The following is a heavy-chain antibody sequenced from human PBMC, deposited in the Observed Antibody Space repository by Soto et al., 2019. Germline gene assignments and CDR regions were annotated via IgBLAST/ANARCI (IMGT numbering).Heavy chain of an antibody. CDR1: GFTFSSYA. CDR3: AKVHYGSGGFDY. D-gene: IGHD3-10*01. CDR2: ISGSGGST. Sequence: EVQLLESGGGLVQPGGSLRLSCAASGFTFSSYAMSWVRQAPGKGLEWVSAISGSGGSTYYADSVKGRLTSSRDNSKNTLYLQMNSLRAEDTAVYYCAKVHYGSGGFDYWGQGTLVTVSS. J-gene: IGHJ4*02. V-gene: IGHV3-23*01.